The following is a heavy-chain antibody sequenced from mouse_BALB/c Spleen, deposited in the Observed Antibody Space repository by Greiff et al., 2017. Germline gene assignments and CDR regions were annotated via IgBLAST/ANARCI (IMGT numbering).Heavy chain of an antibody. CDR2: ISSGGSYT. J-gene: IGHJ2*01. CDR3: TRGTIDYYGSSFDY. Sequence: EVQGVESGGGLVKPGGSLKLSCAASGFTFSSYTMSWVRQTPEKRLEWVATISSGGSYTYYPDSVKGRFTISRDNAKNTLYLQMSSLKSEDTAMYYCTRGTIDYYGSSFDYWGQGTTLTVSS. D-gene: IGHD1-1*01. CDR1: GFTFSSYT. V-gene: IGHV5-6-4*01.